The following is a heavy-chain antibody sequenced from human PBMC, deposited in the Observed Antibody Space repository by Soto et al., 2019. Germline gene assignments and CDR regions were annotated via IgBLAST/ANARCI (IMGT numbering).Heavy chain of an antibody. CDR1: GFTFSSYA. CDR3: AKVGITVVTRGGIDY. J-gene: IGHJ4*02. D-gene: IGHD2-21*02. Sequence: GGSLRLSCAASGFTFSSYAMSWVRQAPGKGLEWVSAISGSGGSAYYADSVKGRFTISRDNSKNTLYLQMNSLRAEDTAVYYCAKVGITVVTRGGIDYWGQGTLVTVSS. CDR2: ISGSGGSA. V-gene: IGHV3-23*01.